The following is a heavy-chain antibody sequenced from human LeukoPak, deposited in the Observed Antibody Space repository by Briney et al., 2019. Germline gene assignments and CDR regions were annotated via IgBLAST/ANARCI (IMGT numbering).Heavy chain of an antibody. CDR3: ARDIVVGGAFDI. J-gene: IGHJ3*02. V-gene: IGHV3-23*01. CDR1: GFTLSSYE. Sequence: PGGSLRLSCTVSGFTLSSYEMSWIRQAPGKGLEWVSSIDYSGGSSYYADSVKGRFTISRDDSKNTLYLQMNSLRAEDTAVYYCARDIVVGGAFDIWGQGTMVTVSS. D-gene: IGHD2-2*01. CDR2: IDYSGGSS.